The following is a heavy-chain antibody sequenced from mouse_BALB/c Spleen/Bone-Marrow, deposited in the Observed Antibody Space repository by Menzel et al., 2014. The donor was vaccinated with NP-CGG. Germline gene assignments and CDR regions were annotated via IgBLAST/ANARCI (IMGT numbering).Heavy chain of an antibody. V-gene: IGHV5-12-1*01. CDR3: AREVLRVYFDY. J-gene: IGHJ2*01. D-gene: IGHD2-14*01. CDR1: GFAFSSYD. Sequence: EVKVVESGGGLVKPGGSLKLSCAASGFAFSSYDMSWVRQTPERRLEWVAYISSGGGGTYYPDTVKGRFTISRDNAKNTLYLQMSSLKSEDTAMYYCAREVLRVYFDYWGKGTTLTVSS. CDR2: ISSGGGGT.